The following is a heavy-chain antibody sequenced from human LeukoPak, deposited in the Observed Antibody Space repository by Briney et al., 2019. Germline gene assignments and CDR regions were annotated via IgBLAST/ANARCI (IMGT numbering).Heavy chain of an antibody. J-gene: IGHJ4*02. CDR2: ISGSGGST. CDR1: GFTFSSYG. D-gene: IGHD6-19*01. V-gene: IGHV3-23*01. CDR3: ATFTSGWSLGY. Sequence: GGSLRLSCAASGFTFSSYGVHWVRQAPGKGLEWVSGISGSGGSTYYADSVKGRFTISRDNSKNTLHLQMNSLRAEDTAIYYCATFTSGWSLGYWGQGTLVTVSS.